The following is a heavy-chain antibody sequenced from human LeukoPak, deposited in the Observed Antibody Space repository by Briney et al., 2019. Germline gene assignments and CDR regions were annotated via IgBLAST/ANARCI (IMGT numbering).Heavy chain of an antibody. Sequence: GESLKISCKGSGYSFTNCWIGWVRQMPGKGLEWMGIIYPGDSDTRYSPSFQGQVTISADKSISTAYLQWSSLKASDTAMYYCARPCGDPSRVFCYWGQGTLVTVSS. CDR1: GYSFTNCW. V-gene: IGHV5-51*01. J-gene: IGHJ4*02. CDR2: IYPGDSDT. CDR3: ARPCGDPSRVFCY. D-gene: IGHD2-21*02.